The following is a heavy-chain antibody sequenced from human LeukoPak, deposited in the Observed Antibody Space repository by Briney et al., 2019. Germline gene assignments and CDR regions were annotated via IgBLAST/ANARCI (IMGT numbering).Heavy chain of an antibody. CDR3: ARLVGSGSYYNRVVAY. CDR1: GYSFTSYW. D-gene: IGHD3-10*01. CDR2: IYPGDSDT. Sequence: GESLKISCKGPGYSFTSYWIGWVRKMPGKGLEWMGIIYPGDSDTRYSPSFQGQVTISADKSISTAYLQWSSLKASDTAMYYCARLVGSGSYYNRVVAYWGQGTLVTVSS. J-gene: IGHJ4*02. V-gene: IGHV5-51*01.